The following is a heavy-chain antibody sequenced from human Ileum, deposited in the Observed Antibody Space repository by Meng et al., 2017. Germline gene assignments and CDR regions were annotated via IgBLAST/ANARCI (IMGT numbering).Heavy chain of an antibody. D-gene: IGHD4-23*01. Sequence: QVHLQESGPGLVRPSGTRPLPCAVSSGSISSNTFWSWVRQPPGKGLEWIGQISHSGSAYYNPSLKSRVTMSVDKSKSQFSLMLTSVTAADTAIYYCARHGGYSQDFWGQGTLVTVSS. CDR2: ISHSGSA. J-gene: IGHJ4*02. CDR1: SGSISSNTF. V-gene: IGHV4-4*02. CDR3: ARHGGYSQDF.